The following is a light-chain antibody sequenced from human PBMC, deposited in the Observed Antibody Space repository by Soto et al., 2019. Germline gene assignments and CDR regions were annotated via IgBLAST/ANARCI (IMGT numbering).Light chain of an antibody. CDR3: SSYTTSNTRQIV. V-gene: IGLV2-14*03. J-gene: IGLJ1*01. CDR1: SSDVGGYNY. Sequence: QSALTQPASVSGSPGQSITISCTGTSSDVGGYNYVSWHQHHPGKAPKLMIYDASNRPSGVSNRFSGSKSGNTASLTISGLQPEDEADYYCSSYTTSNTRQIVFGTGTKVTVL. CDR2: DAS.